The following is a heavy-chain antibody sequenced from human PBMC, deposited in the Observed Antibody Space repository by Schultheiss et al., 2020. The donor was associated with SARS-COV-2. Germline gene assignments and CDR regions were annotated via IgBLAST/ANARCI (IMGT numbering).Heavy chain of an antibody. D-gene: IGHD2-2*01. Sequence: SETLSLTCTVSGGSISSSSYYWGWIRQPPGKGLEWIGSIYYSGSTNYNPSLKSRVTISVDTSKNQFSLKLSSVTAADTAVYYCARVRKDIVVVPAAATPDYYYMDVWGKGTTVTVS. J-gene: IGHJ6*03. V-gene: IGHV4-39*07. CDR3: ARVRKDIVVVPAAATPDYYYMDV. CDR2: IYYSGST. CDR1: GGSISSSSYY.